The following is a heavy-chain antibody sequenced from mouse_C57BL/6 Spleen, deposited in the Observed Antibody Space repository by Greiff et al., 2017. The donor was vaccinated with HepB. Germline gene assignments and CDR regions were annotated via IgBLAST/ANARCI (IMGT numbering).Heavy chain of an antibody. CDR2: IDPSDSYT. CDR3: TRRNSGSSRYYFDY. Sequence: VKLQESGAELVKPGASVKLSCKASGYTFTSYWMQWVKRRPGQGLEWIGEIDPSDSYTNYNQKFKGKATLTVDTSSSAAYMQISSLTSEDSAVYYCTRRNSGSSRYYFDYWGQGTTLTVSS. J-gene: IGHJ2*01. CDR1: GYTFTSYW. V-gene: IGHV1-50*01. D-gene: IGHD1-1*01.